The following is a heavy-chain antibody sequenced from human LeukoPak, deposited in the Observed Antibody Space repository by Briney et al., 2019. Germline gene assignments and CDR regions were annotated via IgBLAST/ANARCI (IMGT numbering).Heavy chain of an antibody. Sequence: GGSLRLSCAASGFTFDDYGMSWVRQAPGKGLEWVSGINWNGGSTGYADSVKGRFTISRDNAKNSLSLQMNSLRAEDTALYYCAKGDYDILTGYRTLDSWGQGTLVTVSS. CDR3: AKGDYDILTGYRTLDS. CDR1: GFTFDDYG. CDR2: INWNGGST. V-gene: IGHV3-20*04. D-gene: IGHD3-9*01. J-gene: IGHJ4*02.